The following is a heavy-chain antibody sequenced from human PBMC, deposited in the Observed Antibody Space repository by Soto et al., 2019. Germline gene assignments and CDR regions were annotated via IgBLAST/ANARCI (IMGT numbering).Heavy chain of an antibody. CDR2: IYDTGISGYTPST. Sequence: SETLSLTCTVSGGSITSSYWSWIRRPPGKGLEWIAYIYDTGISGYTPSTSYNPSLKSRVTMSVDTSESQFSLKLTSVTAADTAVYYCARGEDAFFYYGLDVWGQGITVTVSS. J-gene: IGHJ6*02. V-gene: IGHV4-59*01. CDR3: ARGEDAFFYYGLDV. CDR1: GGSITSSY.